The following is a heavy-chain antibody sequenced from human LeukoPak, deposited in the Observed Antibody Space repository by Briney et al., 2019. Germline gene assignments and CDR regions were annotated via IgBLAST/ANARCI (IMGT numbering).Heavy chain of an antibody. D-gene: IGHD2-15*01. CDR1: GCTFTSYG. CDR2: ISAYNGNT. J-gene: IGHJ4*02. V-gene: IGHV1-18*01. CDR3: AREVGYCSGGSCHTGALDY. Sequence: ASVKVPCKASGCTFTSYGISWVRQAPGQGLEWMGWISAYNGNTNYAQKLQGRVTMTTDTSTSTAYMELRSLRSDDTAVYYCAREVGYCSGGSCHTGALDYWGQGTLVTVSS.